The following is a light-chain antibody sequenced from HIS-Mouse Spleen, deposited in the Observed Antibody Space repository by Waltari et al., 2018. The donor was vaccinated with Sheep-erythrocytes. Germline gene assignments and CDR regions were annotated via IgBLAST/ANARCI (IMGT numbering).Light chain of an antibody. CDR1: SSAVGSYTL. J-gene: IGLJ3*02. V-gene: IGLV2-23*01. CDR3: CSYAGSSTPWV. CDR2: EGS. Sequence: QSALTQPASVSGSPGQSITISCPGTSSAVGSYTLVSWYQQPPGNAPKLMIYEGSNRPSGVSNRVSGAKSGNTASLTSSGRQAEDEADYYCCSYAGSSTPWVFGGGTKLTVL.